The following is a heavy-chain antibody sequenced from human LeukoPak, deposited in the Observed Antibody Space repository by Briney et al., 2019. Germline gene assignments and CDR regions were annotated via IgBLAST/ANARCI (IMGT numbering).Heavy chain of an antibody. Sequence: QPGGSLRLSCTASGFTFSSYAMSWVRQAPGKGLEWVSAISASGTGTYYADSVKGRFTISRDNSKNTLYLQMNSLRAEDTAVYYCARKGWYSDLWGRGTLVSVSS. CDR3: ARKGWYSDL. CDR2: ISASGTGT. J-gene: IGHJ2*01. CDR1: GFTFSSYA. V-gene: IGHV3-23*01.